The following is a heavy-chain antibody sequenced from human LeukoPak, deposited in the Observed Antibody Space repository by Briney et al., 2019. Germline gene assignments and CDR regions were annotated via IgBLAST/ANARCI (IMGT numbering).Heavy chain of an antibody. Sequence: ASVKVSCKASGYTFTGYFIHWVRQAPGQGLEWMGWINPNSGGTNYAQRFQGRVTMTGDTSINTTYMELSRLISDDTAVYYCSRDRGYYDSGNYPTDYWGQGTLVTVSS. CDR2: INPNSGGT. CDR1: GYTFTGYF. CDR3: SRDRGYYDSGNYPTDY. D-gene: IGHD3-10*01. J-gene: IGHJ4*02. V-gene: IGHV1-2*02.